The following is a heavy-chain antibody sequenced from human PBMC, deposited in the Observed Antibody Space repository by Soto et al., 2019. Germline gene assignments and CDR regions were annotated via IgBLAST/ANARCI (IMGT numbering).Heavy chain of an antibody. CDR3: ARVPDV. J-gene: IGHJ6*02. CDR2: IYHSGST. V-gene: IGHV4-30-2*01. CDR1: GGSISSGGYS. Sequence: QLQLQESSSGLVKPSQTLSLTCAVSGGSISSGGYSWTWIRQLPGKGLEWIGYIYHSGSTYYNPSLNSRVTISVDRSKNQFSLKLSSVTAADTAVYYCARVPDVWGQGTTVTVSS.